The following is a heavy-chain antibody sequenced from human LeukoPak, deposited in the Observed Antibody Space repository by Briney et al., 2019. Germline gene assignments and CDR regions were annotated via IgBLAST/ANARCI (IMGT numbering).Heavy chain of an antibody. V-gene: IGHV1-18*01. CDR1: GYTFTSYC. D-gene: IGHD6-19*01. J-gene: IGHJ4*02. Sequence: ASVKVSCKASGYTFTSYCISWVRQAPGQGLEWMGWISAYNGNTNYAQKLQGRVTMTTDTSTSTAYMELRSLRSDDTAVYYCARGPPIWSSGWSSFDYWGQGTLVTVSS. CDR2: ISAYNGNT. CDR3: ARGPPIWSSGWSSFDY.